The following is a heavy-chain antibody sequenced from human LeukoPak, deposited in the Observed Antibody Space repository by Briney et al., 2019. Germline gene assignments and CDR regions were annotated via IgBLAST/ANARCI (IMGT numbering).Heavy chain of an antibody. CDR3: ARSLSSGFDY. D-gene: IGHD6-19*01. Sequence: GGSLRLSCAASGFTFGSYWMSWVRQAPGKGLEWVANIKQDGSEKYYVDSVKGRFTISRDNAKNLLYLQMNSLRAEDTAVYYCARSLSSGFDYWGQGTLVTVSS. V-gene: IGHV3-7*01. J-gene: IGHJ4*02. CDR2: IKQDGSEK. CDR1: GFTFGSYW.